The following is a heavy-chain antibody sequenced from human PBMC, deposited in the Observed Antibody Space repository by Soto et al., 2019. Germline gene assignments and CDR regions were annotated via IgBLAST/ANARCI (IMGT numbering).Heavy chain of an antibody. CDR1: GYTFTNYY. D-gene: IGHD2-15*01. J-gene: IGHJ6*02. CDR2: VNPTGGTT. CDR3: ARAGGPGDYYGLDG. V-gene: IGHV1-46*01. Sequence: ASVKVSCKASGYTFTNYYIHWVRQAPGQGLEWMGIVNPTGGTTSYAQNFQGRVTMARDRSTSTVFMELSSLRSEDTAIYYCARAGGPGDYYGLDGWGQGTTVTVSS.